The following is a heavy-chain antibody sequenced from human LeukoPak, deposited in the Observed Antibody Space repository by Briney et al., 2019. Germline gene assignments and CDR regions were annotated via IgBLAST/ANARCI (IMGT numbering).Heavy chain of an antibody. CDR3: ARPTYTPDDAFDI. CDR1: GGSISSSSYY. J-gene: IGHJ3*02. Sequence: SETLSLTCTVSGGSISSSSYYWGWIRQPPGKGLEWIGSIYYSGSTYYNPSLKSRVTISVDTSKNQFSLKLSSVTAADTAVYYRARPTYTPDDAFDIWGQGTMVTVSS. CDR2: IYYSGST. V-gene: IGHV4-39*01. D-gene: IGHD3-16*01.